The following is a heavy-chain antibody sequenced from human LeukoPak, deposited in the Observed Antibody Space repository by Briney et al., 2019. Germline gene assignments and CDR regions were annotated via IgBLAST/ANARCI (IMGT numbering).Heavy chain of an antibody. V-gene: IGHV4-39*01. CDR1: GGSISSSGYY. CDR3: ARGSRSPESFDI. J-gene: IGHJ3*02. Sequence: SETLSLTCTVSGGSISSSGYYWGWIRQPPGKGLEWIGSIYYSGSTYYNPSLKSRVTISVDTSKNQFSLKLSSVTAADTAVYYCARGSRSPESFDIWGQGTMVTVSS. D-gene: IGHD1-26*01. CDR2: IYYSGST.